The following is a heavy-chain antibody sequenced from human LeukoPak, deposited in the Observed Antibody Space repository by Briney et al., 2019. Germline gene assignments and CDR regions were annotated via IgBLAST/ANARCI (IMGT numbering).Heavy chain of an antibody. Sequence: GGSLRLSCAASGFTVNDNYMSWVRQAPGKGLEWVAQTKQDGSEKYYVDSVKGRFTTSRDKNSLFLQMNSVRAEDTAVYYCVGWGISGITNHWGQGTLVTVSS. J-gene: IGHJ4*02. CDR3: VGWGISGITNH. CDR1: GFTVNDNY. V-gene: IGHV3-7*01. CDR2: TKQDGSEK. D-gene: IGHD1-7*01.